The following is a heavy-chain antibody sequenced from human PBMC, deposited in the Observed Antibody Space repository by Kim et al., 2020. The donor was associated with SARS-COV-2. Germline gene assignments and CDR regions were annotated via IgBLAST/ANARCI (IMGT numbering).Heavy chain of an antibody. Sequence: DGGIRYYAASVKGRFTTSRDNANNMVYLQMNSLRVDDTAIYYCTSIFEYWGQGALVTVSS. V-gene: IGHV3-74*01. D-gene: IGHD3-3*02. CDR3: TSIFEY. CDR2: DGGIR. J-gene: IGHJ4*02.